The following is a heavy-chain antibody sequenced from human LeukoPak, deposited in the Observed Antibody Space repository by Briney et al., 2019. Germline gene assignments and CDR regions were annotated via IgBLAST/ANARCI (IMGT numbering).Heavy chain of an antibody. Sequence: QAGGSLRLSCAASGFTFSSYWMHWVRQAPGKGLVWVPRINSDGSSTSYADSVKGRFTISRDNAKNTLYLQINSLRAEDTAVYYCARVRGGYYSDYWGQGTLVTVSS. D-gene: IGHD3-3*01. CDR2: INSDGSST. J-gene: IGHJ4*02. V-gene: IGHV3-74*01. CDR3: ARVRGGYYSDY. CDR1: GFTFSSYW.